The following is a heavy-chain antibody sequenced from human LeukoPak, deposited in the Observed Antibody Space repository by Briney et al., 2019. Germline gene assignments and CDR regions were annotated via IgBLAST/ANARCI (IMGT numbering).Heavy chain of an antibody. CDR1: GFTFSNYA. V-gene: IGHV3-21*01. CDR3: ARDRWGAFDI. CDR2: ISSSSSYI. J-gene: IGHJ3*02. D-gene: IGHD7-27*01. Sequence: GGSLRLSCAASGFTFSNYAMNWVRQAPGKGPEWVSSISSSSSYIYYADSVKGRFTISRDNAKNSLYLQMNSLRAEDTAVYYCARDRWGAFDIWGQGTMVTVSS.